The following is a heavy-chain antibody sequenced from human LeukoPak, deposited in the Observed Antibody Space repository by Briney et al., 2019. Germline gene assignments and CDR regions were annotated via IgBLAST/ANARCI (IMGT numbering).Heavy chain of an antibody. V-gene: IGHV4-38-2*02. CDR1: GYSISSGYY. Sequence: PSETLSLTCTVSGYSISSGYYWGWIRQPPGKGLAWIGSIYHSGSTYYNPSLKSRVTISVDTSKNQFSLKLSSVTAADTAVYYCARSLYYYYYMDVWGKGTTVTVSS. CDR2: IYHSGST. J-gene: IGHJ6*03. CDR3: ARSLYYYYYMDV.